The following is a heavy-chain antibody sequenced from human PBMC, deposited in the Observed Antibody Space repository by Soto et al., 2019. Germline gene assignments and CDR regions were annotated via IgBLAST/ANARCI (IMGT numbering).Heavy chain of an antibody. J-gene: IGHJ4*02. CDR3: ARELVRRGFDY. CDR2: INHSGST. D-gene: IGHD6-13*01. V-gene: IGHV4-34*01. Sequence: QVQLQQWGAGLLKPSETLSLTCAVYGGSFSGYYWSWFRQPPGKGLEWIGEINHSGSTNYNPSLKSRVTISVDTSKNQCSLKLSSVTAADTAVYYCARELVRRGFDYWGQGTLVTVSS. CDR1: GGSFSGYY.